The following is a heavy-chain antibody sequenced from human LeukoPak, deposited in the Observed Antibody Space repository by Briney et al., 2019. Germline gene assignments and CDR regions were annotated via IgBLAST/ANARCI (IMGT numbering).Heavy chain of an antibody. CDR1: GFTFSSYG. CDR2: IHYDGTNQ. Sequence: GGSLRLSCAASGFTFSSYGMHWVRQAPGKGLEWVAFIHYDGTNQYYADSVKGRFTISRDNFKNTLYLQMNSLRVEDTALYYCVNSGFDPWGQGTLVTVSS. D-gene: IGHD3-10*01. V-gene: IGHV3-30*02. J-gene: IGHJ5*02. CDR3: VNSGFDP.